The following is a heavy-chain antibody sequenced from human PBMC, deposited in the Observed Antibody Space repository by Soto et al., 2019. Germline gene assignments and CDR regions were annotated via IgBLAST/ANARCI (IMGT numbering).Heavy chain of an antibody. V-gene: IGHV4-30-2*01. Sequence: TLSLTCAVSGGSISSGGYSWSWIRQPPGKGLEWIGYIYHSGSTYYNPSLKSRVTISVDRSKNQFSLKLSSVTAADTAVYYCAGGGYDFWRGPRDYYGMDVWGQGTTVTVSS. J-gene: IGHJ6*02. D-gene: IGHD3-3*01. CDR3: AGGGYDFWRGPRDYYGMDV. CDR2: IYHSGST. CDR1: GGSISSGGYS.